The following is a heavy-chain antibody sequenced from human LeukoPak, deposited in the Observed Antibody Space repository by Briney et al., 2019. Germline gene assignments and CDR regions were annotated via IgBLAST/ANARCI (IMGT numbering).Heavy chain of an antibody. CDR1: GFTFDDYA. Sequence: GGSLRLSCAASGFTFDDYAMHWVRQAPGKGLEWVSGIGWNSGSIGYADSVKGRFTISRDNSKNTLYLQMNSLRAEDTAVYYCAKGGLTVMDVWGKGTTVTISS. CDR2: IGWNSGSI. V-gene: IGHV3-9*01. J-gene: IGHJ6*04. CDR3: AKGGLTVMDV. D-gene: IGHD4-17*01.